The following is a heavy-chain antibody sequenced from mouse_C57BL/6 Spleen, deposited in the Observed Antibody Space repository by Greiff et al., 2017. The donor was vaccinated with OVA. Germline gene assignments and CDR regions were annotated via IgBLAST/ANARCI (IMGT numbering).Heavy chain of an antibody. CDR1: GYTFTDYY. CDR3: ARGDYGSSLIAY. D-gene: IGHD1-1*01. V-gene: IGHV1-26*01. J-gene: IGHJ3*01. CDR2: INPNNGGT. Sequence: EVQLQQSGPELVKPGASVKISCKASGYTFTDYYMNWVKQSHGKSLEWIGDINPNNGGTSYNQKFKGKATLTVDKSSSTAYMELRSLTSEDSAVYYCARGDYGSSLIAYWGQGTLVTVSA.